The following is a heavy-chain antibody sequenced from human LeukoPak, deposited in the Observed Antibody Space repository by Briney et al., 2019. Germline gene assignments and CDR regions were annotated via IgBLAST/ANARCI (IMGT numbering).Heavy chain of an antibody. CDR3: AKDTPHYDSQDF. CDR2: ISDNTDST. Sequence: PGGSLRPSCAASGFTFSSYGMSWVRQAPGKGLEWVSTISDNTDSTYYADSVKGWFTISRDNSKNTLYLQMNSLRAEDTAMYYCAKDTPHYDSQDFWGQGTLVTVSS. V-gene: IGHV3-23*01. J-gene: IGHJ4*02. CDR1: GFTFSSYG. D-gene: IGHD3-22*01.